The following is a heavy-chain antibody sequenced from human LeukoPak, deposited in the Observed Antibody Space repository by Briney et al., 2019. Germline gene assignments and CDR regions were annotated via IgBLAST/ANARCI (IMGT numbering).Heavy chain of an antibody. CDR3: ARDLGGVAGSLRG. CDR1: GGTLSSYA. Sequence: SVKVSCKASGGTLSSYAISWVRQAPGQGLEWMGGIIPIFGTANYAQKFQGRVTITADESTSTAYMELSSLRAEDTAVYYCARDLGGVAGSLRGWGQGTLVTVSS. V-gene: IGHV1-69*01. J-gene: IGHJ4*02. CDR2: IIPIFGTA. D-gene: IGHD6-19*01.